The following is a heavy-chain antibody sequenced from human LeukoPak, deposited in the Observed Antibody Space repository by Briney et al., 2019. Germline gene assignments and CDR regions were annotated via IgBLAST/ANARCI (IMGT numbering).Heavy chain of an antibody. CDR2: IWYDGSDK. V-gene: IGHV3-33*06. CDR3: AKSSRSSGWYLTDY. Sequence: PGGSLRLSCAASGFTFSSSGMHWVRQAPGKGLEWAAVIWYDGSDKYYADSVKGRFTISRDNSKNTLYLQMNSLRADDTAVYYCAKSSRSSGWYLTDYWGQGTLVTVSS. CDR1: GFTFSSSG. D-gene: IGHD6-19*01. J-gene: IGHJ4*02.